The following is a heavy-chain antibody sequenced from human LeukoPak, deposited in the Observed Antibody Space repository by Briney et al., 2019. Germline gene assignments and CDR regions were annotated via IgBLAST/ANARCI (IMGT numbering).Heavy chain of an antibody. Sequence: ASVKVSCKASGYTFTGYYMHWVRQAPGQGLEWMGWINPNSGGTNYAQKFQGWVTMTRDTSISTAYMELSRLRSDDTAVYYCARKYCSGGSCYSRIVGPGYNWFDPWGQGTLVTVSS. V-gene: IGHV1-2*04. CDR3: ARKYCSGGSCYSRIVGPGYNWFDP. D-gene: IGHD2-15*01. J-gene: IGHJ5*02. CDR1: GYTFTGYY. CDR2: INPNSGGT.